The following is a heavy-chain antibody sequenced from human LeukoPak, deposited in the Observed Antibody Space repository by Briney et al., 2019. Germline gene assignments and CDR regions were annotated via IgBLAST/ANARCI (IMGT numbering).Heavy chain of an antibody. CDR3: ARDRSYYYDSSGYYSVDY. D-gene: IGHD3-22*01. J-gene: IGHJ4*02. CDR1: GFTFSSYG. V-gene: IGHV3-33*01. Sequence: GGSLRLSCAASGFTFSSYGMHWVRQAPGKGLEWVAVIWYDGSNKYYADSVKGRFTISRDNSKNTLYLQMNSLRAEDTAVYYCARDRSYYYDSSGYYSVDYWGRGTLVTVSS. CDR2: IWYDGSNK.